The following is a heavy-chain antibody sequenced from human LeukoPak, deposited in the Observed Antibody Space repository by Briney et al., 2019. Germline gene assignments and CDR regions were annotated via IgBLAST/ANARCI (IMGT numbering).Heavy chain of an antibody. CDR1: GFTFSSYA. V-gene: IGHV3-30-3*02. CDR3: AKTDYDFWSGSQPALGLFDY. CDR2: MSYGGTYK. J-gene: IGHJ4*02. Sequence: PGRSLRLSCAASGFTFSSYAMHWVRQAPGKGLGWAAVMSYGGTYKYYADSVKGRFTISRDNSKNTLYLQMNSLRAEDTAVYYCAKTDYDFWSGSQPALGLFDYWGQGTLVTVSS. D-gene: IGHD3-3*01.